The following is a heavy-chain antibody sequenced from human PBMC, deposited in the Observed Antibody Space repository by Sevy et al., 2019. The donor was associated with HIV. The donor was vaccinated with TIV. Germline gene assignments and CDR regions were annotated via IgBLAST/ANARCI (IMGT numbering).Heavy chain of an antibody. CDR3: AKGYGSGSPPDY. J-gene: IGHJ4*02. D-gene: IGHD3-10*01. V-gene: IGHV3-23*01. Sequence: EGSLRLSCAASGFIFNSYAMTWVRQAPGKGLEWVSGISGSGGSTYYADSVKGRFTISRDNSRNTLYLEMNSLRVEDTAVYYCAKGYGSGSPPDYWGQGTLVTVSS. CDR2: ISGSGGST. CDR1: GFIFNSYA.